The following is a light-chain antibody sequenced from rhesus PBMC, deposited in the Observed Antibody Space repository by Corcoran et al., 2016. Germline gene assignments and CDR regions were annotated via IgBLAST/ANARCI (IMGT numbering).Light chain of an antibody. CDR3: QQCYSPPWT. Sequence: DIQMSQSPSSLSASVGDKVTITCRASQGISNALAWYPPKPGKAPQLLSYATSSLESGVPSRCSGSRSGTDFTRTISSLQPEDFATYYCQQCYSPPWTFGQGTKVEIK. V-gene: IGKV1-33*02. CDR1: QGISNA. J-gene: IGKJ1*01. CDR2: ATS.